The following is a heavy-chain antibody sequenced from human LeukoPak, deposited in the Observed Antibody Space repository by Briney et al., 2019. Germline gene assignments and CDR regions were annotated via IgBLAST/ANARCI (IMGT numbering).Heavy chain of an antibody. CDR3: AARYDSSGLMGEDAFDI. J-gene: IGHJ3*02. Sequence: ASVKVSCKASGYTFTSYDINWVRQATGQGLEWMGWMNPNSGNTGYAQKFQGRVTITRNTSISTAYMELSSLRSEDTAVYYCAARYDSSGLMGEDAFDIWGQGTMVTVSS. V-gene: IGHV1-8*03. D-gene: IGHD3-22*01. CDR1: GYTFTSYD. CDR2: MNPNSGNT.